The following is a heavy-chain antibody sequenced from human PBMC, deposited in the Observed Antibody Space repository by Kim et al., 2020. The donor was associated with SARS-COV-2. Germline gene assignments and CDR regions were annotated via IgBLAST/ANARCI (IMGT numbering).Heavy chain of an antibody. CDR3: AKGLYYYGSGSTTNWFDP. J-gene: IGHJ5*02. V-gene: IGHV3-9*01. CDR1: GFTFDDYA. CDR2: ISWNSGSI. D-gene: IGHD3-10*01. Sequence: GGSLRLSCAASGFTFDDYAMHWVRQAPGKGLEWVSGISWNSGSIGYADSVKGRFTISRDNAKNSLYLQMNSLRAEDTALYYCAKGLYYYGSGSTTNWFDP.